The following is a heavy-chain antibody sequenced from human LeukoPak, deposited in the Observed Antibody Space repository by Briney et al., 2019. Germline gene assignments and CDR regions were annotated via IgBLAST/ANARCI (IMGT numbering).Heavy chain of an antibody. J-gene: IGHJ5*02. Sequence: PSETLSLTCAVYGGSFSGYYWSWIRQHPGKGLEWIGYIYYSGSTYYNPSLKSRVTISVDTSKNQFSLKLSSVTAADTAVYYCARSKKVMNWFDPWGQGTLVTVSS. CDR1: GGSFSGYY. V-gene: IGHV4-31*11. D-gene: IGHD3-16*01. CDR2: IYYSGST. CDR3: ARSKKVMNWFDP.